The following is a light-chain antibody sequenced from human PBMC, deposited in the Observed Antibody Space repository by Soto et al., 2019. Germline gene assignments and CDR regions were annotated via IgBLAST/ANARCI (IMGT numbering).Light chain of an antibody. CDR3: QQYDSSSWT. V-gene: IGKV3-20*01. J-gene: IGKJ1*01. CDR1: QSVSSSY. Sequence: EIVLTQSPGTLSLSAGERATLSCRASQSVSSSYLAWYQQRPGQAPRLLISGASRRATGIPDRFSGSGSGTDFTLTISRLESEDFAVYYCQQYDSSSWTFGQGTKVEIK. CDR2: GAS.